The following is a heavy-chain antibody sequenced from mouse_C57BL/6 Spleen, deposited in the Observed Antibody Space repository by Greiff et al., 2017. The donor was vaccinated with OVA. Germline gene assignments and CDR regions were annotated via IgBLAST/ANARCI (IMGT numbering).Heavy chain of an antibody. Sequence: QVQLKESGAELVKPGASVKMSCKASGYTFTTYPIEWMKQTHGKSLEWIGNFHPYNDDTKYNEKFKGKATLTVEKSSSTVYLELSRLTSDDSAVYYCARTVNHGGYAMDYWGQGTSVTVSS. CDR3: ARTVNHGGYAMDY. J-gene: IGHJ4*01. CDR2: FHPYNDDT. D-gene: IGHD6-1*01. V-gene: IGHV1-47*01. CDR1: GYTFTTYP.